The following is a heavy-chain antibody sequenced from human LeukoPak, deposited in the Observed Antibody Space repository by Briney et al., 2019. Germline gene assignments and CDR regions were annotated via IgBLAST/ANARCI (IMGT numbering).Heavy chain of an antibody. Sequence: ASVKVSCKASGYTFTGYYMHWVRQAPGQGFEWMGWINPNTGDTNYAQKFQGRVTMTRDTTISAAFMELTRLTSDDTAVYYCASYPRYSSSPPFDYWGQGNLVTVSS. V-gene: IGHV1-2*02. CDR2: INPNTGDT. CDR3: ASYPRYSSSPPFDY. J-gene: IGHJ4*02. CDR1: GYTFTGYY. D-gene: IGHD6-6*01.